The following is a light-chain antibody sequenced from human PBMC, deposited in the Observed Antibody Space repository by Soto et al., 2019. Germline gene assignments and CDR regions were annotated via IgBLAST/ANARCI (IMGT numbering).Light chain of an antibody. V-gene: IGLV1-40*01. Sequence: QSVLTQPPSVSGAPGQRVTISCTGSSSNIGAGYDVHWYQQLPGTAPKLLIYGNSNRPSGVPDRFSGSKSGTSASLAITGLQAEDEADYYCEAWDDSLSAVVFGGGTQLTVL. CDR3: EAWDDSLSAVV. CDR1: SSNIGAGYD. J-gene: IGLJ2*01. CDR2: GNS.